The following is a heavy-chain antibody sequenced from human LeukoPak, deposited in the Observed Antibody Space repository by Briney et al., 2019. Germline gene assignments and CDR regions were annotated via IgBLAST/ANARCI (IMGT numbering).Heavy chain of an antibody. CDR2: ISYDGSNK. V-gene: IGHV3-30*04. CDR1: GFTFSSYA. J-gene: IGHJ4*02. Sequence: PGGSLRLSCAASGFTFSSYAMHWVRQAPGKGLEWVAVISYDGSNKYYADSVKGRFTISRDNAKNSLYLQMNSLRAEDTAVYYCARGLMVAGNGRDYWGQGTLVTVSS. D-gene: IGHD6-19*01. CDR3: ARGLMVAGNGRDY.